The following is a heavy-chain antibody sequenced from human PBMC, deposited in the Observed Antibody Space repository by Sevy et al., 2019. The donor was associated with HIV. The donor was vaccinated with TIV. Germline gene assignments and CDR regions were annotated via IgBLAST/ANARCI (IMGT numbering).Heavy chain of an antibody. CDR1: GFTFSSYA. V-gene: IGHV3-23*01. D-gene: IGHD2-15*01. Sequence: GGSLRLSCAASGFTFSSYAMTWVRQTPGKGLEWVSIIGASGSDSYYPASVNGRFTISRDNSKNTLYLQMTSLGVEDMAVYYCARGGKCFSGGCYYDSWGQGTLVTVSS. CDR2: IGASGSDS. CDR3: ARGGKCFSGGCYYDS. J-gene: IGHJ4*02.